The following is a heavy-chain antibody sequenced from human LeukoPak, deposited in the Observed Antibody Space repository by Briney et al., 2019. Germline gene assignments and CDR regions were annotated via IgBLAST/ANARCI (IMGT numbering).Heavy chain of an antibody. CDR1: GFTFSSYS. J-gene: IGHJ4*02. Sequence: PGGSLRLSCAASGFTFSSYSMNWVRQAPGKGLEWVSSISSSSSYIYYADSVKGRFTISRDNAKNSLYLQINSLRAEDTAVYYCAREPYYYGSSALYFDYWGQGTLVTVSS. V-gene: IGHV3-21*01. CDR3: AREPYYYGSSALYFDY. D-gene: IGHD3-22*01. CDR2: ISSSSSYI.